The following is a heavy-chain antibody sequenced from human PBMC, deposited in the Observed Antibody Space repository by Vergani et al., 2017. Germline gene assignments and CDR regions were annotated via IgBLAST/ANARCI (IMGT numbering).Heavy chain of an antibody. J-gene: IGHJ4*02. CDR3: IQRDSALGVMG. CDR2: IYSGGST. CDR1: GFTVSSNY. Sequence: EVQLLESGGGLVQPGGSLRLSCAASGFTVSSNYMSWVRQAPGKGLEWVSVIYSGGSTYYEDSVKGRFTISRDNSKNTLYLQVSSPRVEDTAVYYCIQRDSALGVMGWGQGTLVTVSS. V-gene: IGHV3-66*01. D-gene: IGHD3-16*01.